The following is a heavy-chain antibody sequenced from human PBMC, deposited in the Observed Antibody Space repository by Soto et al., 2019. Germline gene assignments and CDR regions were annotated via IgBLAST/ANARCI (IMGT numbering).Heavy chain of an antibody. CDR2: IIPIFGTA. CDR3: ARSKLVNYYYYGMDV. Sequence: ASVKVSCKASGGTFSSYAISWVRQAPGQGLEWMGGIIPIFGTANYAQKFQGRVTITADESTSTAYMELSSLRSEDTAVYYCARSKLVNYYYYGMDVWGQGTTVTVSS. J-gene: IGHJ6*02. V-gene: IGHV1-69*13. CDR1: GGTFSSYA. D-gene: IGHD6-6*01.